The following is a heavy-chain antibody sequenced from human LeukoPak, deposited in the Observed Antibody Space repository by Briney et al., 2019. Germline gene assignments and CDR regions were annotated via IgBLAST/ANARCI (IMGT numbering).Heavy chain of an antibody. CDR2: INHSGSP. CDR1: GGSISRSNW. Sequence: SETLSLTFAVSGGSISRSNWWSRVRQPPGKGPEWIGEINHSGSPNYNPSLKSRVTISVDKSKNQLPLKLSSVTAADTAVYYCAAPNLAAARGYYYYGMDVWGKGTTVTVSS. D-gene: IGHD2-2*01. V-gene: IGHV4-4*02. CDR3: AAPNLAAARGYYYYGMDV. J-gene: IGHJ6*04.